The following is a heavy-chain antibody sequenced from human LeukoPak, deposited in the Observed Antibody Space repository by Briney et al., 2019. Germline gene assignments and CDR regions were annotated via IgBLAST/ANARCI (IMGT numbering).Heavy chain of an antibody. CDR1: GFPFSAYA. D-gene: IGHD1-26*01. Sequence: PGGSPRLSCAASGFPFSAYAMSWVRQAPGKGLEWVSAISASGDTTYYADSVRGRFTISRDNSKNTLYLQMNSLRAEDTAVYYCARGGSYLSAFDIWGQGTMVTVSS. J-gene: IGHJ3*02. CDR3: ARGGSYLSAFDI. V-gene: IGHV3-23*01. CDR2: ISASGDTT.